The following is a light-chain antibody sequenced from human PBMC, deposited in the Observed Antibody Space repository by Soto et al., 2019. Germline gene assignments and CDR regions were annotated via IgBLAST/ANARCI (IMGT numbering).Light chain of an antibody. CDR1: QSLLHSNGYTY. Sequence: EIVMTQSPLSLPVTPGEPASISCRSSQSLLHSNGYTYLDWYQQKPGQSPQLLIYLGSSRSSGVPDRFSGSGSGTDFTVKISRVEAEDVGVYYCMQALQTPLTVGGGTKVEIK. V-gene: IGKV2-28*01. CDR2: LGS. CDR3: MQALQTPLT. J-gene: IGKJ4*01.